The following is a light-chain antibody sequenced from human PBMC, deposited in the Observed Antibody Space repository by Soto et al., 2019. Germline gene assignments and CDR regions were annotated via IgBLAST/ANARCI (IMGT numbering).Light chain of an antibody. CDR3: YSPASIGPL. V-gene: IGLV2-18*02. Sequence: QSALTQPPSVSGSPGQSVTISCTATNSDVANYDRVSWYQQTPGTAPKVILYEVKNRPSGVPDRFSGSKSGNTASLTISGLQAEDEGDYYCYSPASIGPLFGGGTQLTVL. J-gene: IGLJ2*01. CDR2: EVK. CDR1: NSDVANYDR.